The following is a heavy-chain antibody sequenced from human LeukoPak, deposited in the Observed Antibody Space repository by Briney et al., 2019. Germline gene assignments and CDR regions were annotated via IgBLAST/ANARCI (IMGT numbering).Heavy chain of an antibody. V-gene: IGHV1-18*01. J-gene: IGHJ6*02. D-gene: IGHD2-15*01. CDR1: GYTFTSYG. CDR3: ARGRYCSGGSCYRKPEYYYGMAV. CDR2: ISAYNGNT. Sequence: ASVEVSCKASGYTFTSYGISWVRQAPGQGLEWMGWISAYNGNTNYAQKLQGRVTVTRNTSISTAYMELSSLRSEDTAVYYCARGRYCSGGSCYRKPEYYYGMAVWGQGTTVTVSS.